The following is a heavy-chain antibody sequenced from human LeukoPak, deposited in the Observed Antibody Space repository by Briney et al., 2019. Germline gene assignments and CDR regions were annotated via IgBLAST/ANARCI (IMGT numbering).Heavy chain of an antibody. J-gene: IGHJ4*02. CDR3: ARLRSSQGY. CDR2: IYYSGST. CDR1: GGSISSSSYY. Sequence: PSETLSLTCTVSGGSISSSSYYWGWIRQPPGKGLEWIGSIYYSGSTYYNPSLKSRVTISVDTSKNQFSLKLSSVTAADTAVYYCARLRSSQGYWGQGTLVTVFS. V-gene: IGHV4-39*01.